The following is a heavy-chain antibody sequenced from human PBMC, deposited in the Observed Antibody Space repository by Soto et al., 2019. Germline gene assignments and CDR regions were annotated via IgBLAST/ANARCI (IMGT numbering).Heavy chain of an antibody. J-gene: IGHJ4*02. Sequence: ETLSLTXTVSGGSISSNYWTWIRQPPGKGLEWIGYVYNSGSTNYNPSLKSRVTISEDTSKSQFSLKVNSMTAADTAVYYCARYRREAVAGYTLDNWGQGILVTVSS. CDR2: VYNSGST. D-gene: IGHD6-13*01. V-gene: IGHV4-59*01. CDR1: GGSISSNY. CDR3: ARYRREAVAGYTLDN.